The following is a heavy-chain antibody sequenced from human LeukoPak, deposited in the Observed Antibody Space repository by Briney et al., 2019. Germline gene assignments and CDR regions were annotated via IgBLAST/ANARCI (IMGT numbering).Heavy chain of an antibody. J-gene: IGHJ4*02. CDR3: AKDRSSSFSGFLEY. V-gene: IGHV3-23*01. Sequence: PGGSLRLSCAASGFTFSSYAMNWVRQAPGKGLEWLLSMSYSGSSTYYADSVKGRFTISRDNSKNTLYLQMNSLRAEDTAVYYCAKDRSSSFSGFLEYWGQGPLVTVSS. CDR1: GFTFSSYA. D-gene: IGHD6-6*01. CDR2: MSYSGSST.